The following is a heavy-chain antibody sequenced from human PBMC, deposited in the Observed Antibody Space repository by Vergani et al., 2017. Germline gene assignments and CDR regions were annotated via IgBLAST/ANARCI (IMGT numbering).Heavy chain of an antibody. V-gene: IGHV4-39*01. J-gene: IGHJ3*01. CDR1: GASIGNSKFF. Sequence: QLQLQESGPGLVKPSETLSLTCTVSGASIGNSKFFCAWLRQPPGKGLVWIGSLSYSGRNYYNPSLKSRVTISVDTSKNEFSLRVSYVIAADTAVYYCAGTSDQSAFDAWGQGTVVTVFS. CDR2: LSYSGRN. CDR3: AGTSDQSAFDA. D-gene: IGHD2-2*01.